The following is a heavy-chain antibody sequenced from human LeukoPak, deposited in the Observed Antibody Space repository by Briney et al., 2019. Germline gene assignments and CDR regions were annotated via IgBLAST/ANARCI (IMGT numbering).Heavy chain of an antibody. CDR1: GYTFTGYY. CDR3: ARQLQLLDY. J-gene: IGHJ4*02. V-gene: IGHV1-2*02. CDR2: FNPDSGGT. Sequence: ASVKVSCTASGYTFTGYYMHWVRQAPGQGLEWMGWFNPDSGGTHYAQKFQGRVTMTRDTSISTAYMELNRLRSDDTAVYYCARQLQLLDYWGQGTLVTVSS. D-gene: IGHD6-13*01.